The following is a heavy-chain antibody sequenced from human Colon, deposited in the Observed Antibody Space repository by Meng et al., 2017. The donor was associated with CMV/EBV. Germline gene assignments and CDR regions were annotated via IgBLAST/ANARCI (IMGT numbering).Heavy chain of an antibody. J-gene: IGHJ4*02. CDR1: GYIFTTFG. V-gene: IGHV1-18*01. CDR2: ISPYSGHT. D-gene: IGHD3-3*01. Sequence: ASAMVFCNASGYIFTTFGIIWVRQAPGQGPGWMGWISPYSGHTNSAPKFQGRITLTTDTSTSTAYMDLRSLTSDDTAVYYCVRSLNDASGPFRDYWGQGTLVTVSS. CDR3: VRSLNDASGPFRDY.